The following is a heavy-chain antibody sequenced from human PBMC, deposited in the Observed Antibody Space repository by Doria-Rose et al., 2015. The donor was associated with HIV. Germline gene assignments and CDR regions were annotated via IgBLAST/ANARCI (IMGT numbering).Heavy chain of an antibody. CDR1: GYTFSAYA. CDR3: ARIHSLSSSSLGH. V-gene: IGHV1-3*01. J-gene: IGHJ4*02. D-gene: IGHD6-13*01. Sequence: QVQLVQSGAEVKKPGASVTVSCKTSGYTFSAYALHWVRQAPGQRLEGMGWLNVGNGDTRYSRKFQDRVTITSDTSANTGYMALSSLRSEDTAVYYCARIHSLSSSSLGHWGQGTLVTVSS. CDR2: LNVGNGDT.